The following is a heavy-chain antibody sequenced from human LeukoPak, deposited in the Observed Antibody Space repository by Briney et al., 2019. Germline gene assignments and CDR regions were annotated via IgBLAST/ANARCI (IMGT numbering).Heavy chain of an antibody. CDR3: AKWVYSSSYYYYYMDV. Sequence: GGSLRLSCAASGFTFSSYAMSWVRQAPGKGLEWVSAISGSGGSTYYADSVKGRFTISRDNSKNTLYLQMNSLRAEDTAVYYCAKWVYSSSYYYYYMDVWGKGTTVTVSS. D-gene: IGHD6-6*01. CDR2: ISGSGGST. V-gene: IGHV3-23*01. CDR1: GFTFSSYA. J-gene: IGHJ6*03.